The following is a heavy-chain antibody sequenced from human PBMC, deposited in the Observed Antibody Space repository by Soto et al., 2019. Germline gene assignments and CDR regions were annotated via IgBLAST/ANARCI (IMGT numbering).Heavy chain of an antibody. J-gene: IGHJ4*02. D-gene: IGHD3-10*01. CDR2: TYYRSKWLS. Sequence: PSQTLSLTCAISGDSVSGNRASWNWIRQSPSRGLEFLGRTYYRSKWLSDYAESVKSRISILPDTSANQFSLQLNSVTPEDTAVYYCARGGLRDFDYWGQGTLVTVSS. CDR3: ARGGLRDFDY. CDR1: GDSVSGNRAS. V-gene: IGHV6-1*01.